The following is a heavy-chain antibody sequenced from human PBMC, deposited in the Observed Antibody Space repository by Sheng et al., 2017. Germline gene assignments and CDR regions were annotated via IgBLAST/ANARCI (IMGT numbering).Heavy chain of an antibody. D-gene: IGHD4-17*01. CDR2: IWYDGSNK. CDR1: GFTFSRYG. J-gene: IGHJ4*02. Sequence: QVQLVESGGGVVQPGRSLRLSCAASGFTFSRYGMHWVRQAPGKGLEWVAVIWYDGSNKYYADSVKGRFTISRDNSKNTLYLQMNSLRAEDTAVYYCARAELEGANPGGTTWGQGTLVTVSS. V-gene: IGHV3-33*01. CDR3: ARAELEGANPGGTT.